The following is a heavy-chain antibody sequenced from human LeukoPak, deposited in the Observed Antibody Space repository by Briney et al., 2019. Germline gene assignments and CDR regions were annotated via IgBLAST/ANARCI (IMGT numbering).Heavy chain of an antibody. CDR1: GGSISTYY. J-gene: IGHJ4*02. V-gene: IGHV4-59*01. D-gene: IGHD3-10*01. CDR2: IYYSGST. Sequence: SETLSLTCTVSGGSISTYYWSWIRQPPGKGLEWIGYIYYSGSTNYSPSLKSRLTISVDTSKNQFSLKLSSVTAADTAVYYCARGGPSYYGSGSPFDYWDQGTLVTISS. CDR3: ARGGPSYYGSGSPFDY.